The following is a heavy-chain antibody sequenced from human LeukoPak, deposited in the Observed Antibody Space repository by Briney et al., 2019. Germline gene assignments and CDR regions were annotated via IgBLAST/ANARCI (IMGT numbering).Heavy chain of an antibody. CDR2: INHSGST. D-gene: IGHD3-16*02. J-gene: IGHJ4*02. V-gene: IGHV4-34*01. Sequence: SETLSLTCAVYGGSFSGYYWSWIRQPPGKGLEWIGEINHSGSTNYNPSLKSRVTISVDTSKNQFSLKLSSVTAADTAMYYCARGPNYVWGSYRYFDYWGQGTLVTVSS. CDR3: ARGPNYVWGSYRYFDY. CDR1: GGSFSGYY.